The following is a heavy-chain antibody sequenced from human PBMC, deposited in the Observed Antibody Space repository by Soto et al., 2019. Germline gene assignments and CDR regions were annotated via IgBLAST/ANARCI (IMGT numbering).Heavy chain of an antibody. Sequence: ASVKVSCKASGYTFTSYAMHWVRQAPGQRLEWMGWINAGNGNTKYSQKFQGRVTITRDTSASTAYMELSSLRSEDTAVYYCARRPHSSSWYLGFDYWGQGTLVTVSS. D-gene: IGHD6-13*01. CDR1: GYTFTSYA. CDR3: ARRPHSSSWYLGFDY. CDR2: INAGNGNT. V-gene: IGHV1-3*01. J-gene: IGHJ4*02.